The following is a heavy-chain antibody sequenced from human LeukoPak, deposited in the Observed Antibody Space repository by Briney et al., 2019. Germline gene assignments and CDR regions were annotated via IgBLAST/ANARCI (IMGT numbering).Heavy chain of an antibody. CDR2: TSVYNGDT. D-gene: IGHD3-9*01. Sequence: ASVKVSCKASGYTFNTYGVGWVRQAPGQGLEWMGWTSVYNGDTHYIQKLQGRVTMTTDTATSTAYMELRSLRSDDTAVYYCARVSSTYYDILTAYYGYWGQGTLVTVSS. J-gene: IGHJ4*02. CDR1: GYTFNTYG. V-gene: IGHV1-18*01. CDR3: ARVSSTYYDILTAYYGY.